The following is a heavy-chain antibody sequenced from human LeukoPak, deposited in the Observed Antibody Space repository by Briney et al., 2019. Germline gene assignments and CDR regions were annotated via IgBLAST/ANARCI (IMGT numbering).Heavy chain of an antibody. J-gene: IGHJ5*02. CDR2: MNPSSVTT. Sequence: VASVKVSCKASGYTFTSHDINWVRQATGQGLEWMGWMNPSSVTTGSAQKFQGRVTMTWNTSISTAYMELSGLRSEDTAVYYCARVAVAGTGDCFDPWGQGTLVTVSS. D-gene: IGHD6-19*01. V-gene: IGHV1-8*01. CDR3: ARVAVAGTGDCFDP. CDR1: GYTFTSHD.